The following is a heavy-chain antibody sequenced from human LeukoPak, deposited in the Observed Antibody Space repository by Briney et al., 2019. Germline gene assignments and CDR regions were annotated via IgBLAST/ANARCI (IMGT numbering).Heavy chain of an antibody. V-gene: IGHV3-9*01. CDR2: ISWNSGSI. CDR3: ARDLAYYDFWSGYNRIDY. D-gene: IGHD3-3*01. CDR1: GFTFDDYA. J-gene: IGHJ4*02. Sequence: GGSLRLSCAASGFTFDDYAMHWVRQAPGKGLEWVSGISWNSGSIGYADSVKGRFTISRDNAKNSLYLQMNSLRAEDTAVYYCARDLAYYDFWSGYNRIDYWGQGTLVTVSS.